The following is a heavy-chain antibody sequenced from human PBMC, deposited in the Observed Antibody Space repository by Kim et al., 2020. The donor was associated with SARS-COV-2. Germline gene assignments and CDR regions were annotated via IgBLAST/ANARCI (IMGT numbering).Heavy chain of an antibody. Sequence: GGSLRLSCVASGFTFDDYAMHWVRQAPGKGLEWVSGISWNSGSICYADSVKGRFTISRDNAKNSLYLQMNSLRAEDTALYYCAKDAGSGSYSCSWSDWGQGTLVTVSS. D-gene: IGHD6-13*01. V-gene: IGHV3-9*01. J-gene: IGHJ4*02. CDR3: AKDAGSGSYSCSWSD. CDR2: ISWNSGSI. CDR1: GFTFDDYA.